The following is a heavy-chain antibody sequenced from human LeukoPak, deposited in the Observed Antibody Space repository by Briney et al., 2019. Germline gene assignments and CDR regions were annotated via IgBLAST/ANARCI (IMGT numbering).Heavy chain of an antibody. Sequence: SETLSLTCTVSGGSISSSSYYWGCIRQPPGKGLEWIGTIYYSGSSYDNASLKSRVTISVDTSKNQFSLKLSSVAAADTAVYYYSRDGYNPIDYWGQGTLVTVSS. CDR1: GGSISSSSYY. J-gene: IGHJ4*02. V-gene: IGHV4-39*07. CDR2: IYYSGSS. D-gene: IGHD5-24*01. CDR3: SRDGYNPIDY.